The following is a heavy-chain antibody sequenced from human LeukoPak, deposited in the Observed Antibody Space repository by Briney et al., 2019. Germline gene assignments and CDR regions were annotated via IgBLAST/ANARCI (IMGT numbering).Heavy chain of an antibody. CDR3: ARDEYSSSPGPT. V-gene: IGHV3-66*01. D-gene: IGHD6-6*01. CDR2: IYSGGST. J-gene: IGHJ5*02. Sequence: PGGSLRLSCAASGFTVSSNYMSWVRQAPGKRLEWVSVIYSGGSTYYADSVKGRFTISRDNSKNTLYLQMNSLRAEDTAVYYCARDEYSSSPGPTWGQGTLVTVSS. CDR1: GFTVSSNY.